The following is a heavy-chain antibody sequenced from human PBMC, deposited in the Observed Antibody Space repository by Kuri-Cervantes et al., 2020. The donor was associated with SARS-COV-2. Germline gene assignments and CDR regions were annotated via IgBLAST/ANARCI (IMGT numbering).Heavy chain of an antibody. V-gene: IGHV3-23*01. CDR3: ARDCSSPYKYYYYYYMDV. CDR1: GFTFSSYA. J-gene: IGHJ6*03. Sequence: ETLSLTCTASGFTFSSYAMSWVRQAPGKGLEWVSTVSGSGVSTYYADSVKGRFTISRDNSASTMFLQMNSLRAEDTAVYYCARDCSSPYKYYYYYYMDVWGKGTTVTVSS. CDR2: VSGSGVST. D-gene: IGHD6-13*01.